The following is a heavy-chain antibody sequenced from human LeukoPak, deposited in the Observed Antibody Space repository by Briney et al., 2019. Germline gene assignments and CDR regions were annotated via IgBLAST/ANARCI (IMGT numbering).Heavy chain of an antibody. V-gene: IGHV3-23*01. D-gene: IGHD5-12*01. Sequence: GGSLRLSCAASGFTFSSYAMSWVRQAPGKGLEWVSAISGSGGSTYYADSVKGRFTISRDNSKNTLYLQMNSLRAEDTAVYYCAKARKNIVATIKGYWGQGTLVTVSS. CDR2: ISGSGGST. J-gene: IGHJ4*02. CDR3: AKARKNIVATIKGY. CDR1: GFTFSSYA.